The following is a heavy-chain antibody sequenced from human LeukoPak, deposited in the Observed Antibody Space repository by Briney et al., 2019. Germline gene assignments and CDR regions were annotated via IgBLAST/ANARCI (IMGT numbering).Heavy chain of an antibody. CDR3: ARFGRIAAAGTRSQEGDY. CDR1: GYTFTGYY. Sequence: GASVKVSCKASGYTFTGYYMHWVRQAHGQGLECMGWINPNSGGTNYAQKFQGRVTMTRDTSISTAYMELSRLRSDDTAVYYCARFGRIAAAGTRSQEGDYWGQGTLVTVSS. J-gene: IGHJ4*02. D-gene: IGHD6-13*01. CDR2: INPNSGGT. V-gene: IGHV1-2*02.